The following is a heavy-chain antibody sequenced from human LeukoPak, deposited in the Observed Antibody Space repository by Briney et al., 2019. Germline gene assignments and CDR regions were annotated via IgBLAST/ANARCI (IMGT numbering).Heavy chain of an antibody. V-gene: IGHV4-59*01. D-gene: IGHD5-12*01. CDR1: GGSISSYY. J-gene: IGHJ4*02. CDR3: ARVRRVATYFDY. CDR2: IYYSGST. Sequence: PSETLSLTCTVSGGSISSYYWSWIRQPPGKGLEWIGYIYYSGSTNYNPSLKSRVTISVDTSKNQFSLKLSSVTAADTAVYYCARVRRVATYFDYWGQGTLVTVSS.